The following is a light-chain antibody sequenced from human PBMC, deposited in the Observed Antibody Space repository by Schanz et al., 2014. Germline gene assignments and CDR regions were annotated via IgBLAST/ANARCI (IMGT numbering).Light chain of an antibody. CDR1: SGHSSYA. J-gene: IGLJ2*01. Sequence: QLVLTQSPSASASLGASVKLTCTLSSGHSSYAIAWHQQQPEKGPRFLMKLNSDGSLSKGDGIPDRFSGSSSGAERYLTISRLQSEDEADYYCQTWGTGIVVFGGGTKLTVL. CDR2: LNSDGSL. CDR3: QTWGTGIVV. V-gene: IGLV4-69*01.